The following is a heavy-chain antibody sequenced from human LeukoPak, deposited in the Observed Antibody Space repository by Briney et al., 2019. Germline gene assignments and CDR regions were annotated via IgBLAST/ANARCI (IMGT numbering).Heavy chain of an antibody. CDR2: IKEDGSEK. D-gene: IGHD5-12*01. Sequence: PGGSLRLSCGASGFTFSTYWMSWVRQAPGKGPEWVANIKEDGSEKYYVDSVRGRFTIPRDNAKNSLFLQMNSLRAEDTAVYYCARGGMRGYSGYGYFDYWGQGTLVTVSS. J-gene: IGHJ4*02. CDR1: GFTFSTYW. V-gene: IGHV3-7*03. CDR3: ARGGMRGYSGYGYFDY.